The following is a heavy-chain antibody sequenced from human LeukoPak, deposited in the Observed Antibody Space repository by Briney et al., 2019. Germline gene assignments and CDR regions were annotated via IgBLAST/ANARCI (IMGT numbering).Heavy chain of an antibody. CDR2: IYSGGST. CDR1: GFTVSSNY. Sequence: PGGSLRLSCAASGFTVSSNYMSWVRQAPGKGLEWVSVIYSGGSTYYADSVPGGFTISRDNTKNTLYLQMNSLRAEDTAVYYCASGSNYYYNWNLWGQGTLVTVSS. J-gene: IGHJ5*02. D-gene: IGHD1-20*01. V-gene: IGHV3-53*01. CDR3: ASGSNYYYNWNL.